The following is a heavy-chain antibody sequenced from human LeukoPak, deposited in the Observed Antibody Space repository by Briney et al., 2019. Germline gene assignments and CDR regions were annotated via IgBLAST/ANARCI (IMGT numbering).Heavy chain of an antibody. Sequence: ASVKVSCKASRYTFTSYDINWVRQATGQGLEWMGWMNPNSGNTCYAQKFQGRVTITRNTSISTAYMELSSLRSEDTAVYYCARAPRITMVRGVIYWFDPWGQGTLVTVSS. CDR1: RYTFTSYD. J-gene: IGHJ5*02. CDR3: ARAPRITMVRGVIYWFDP. V-gene: IGHV1-8*03. CDR2: MNPNSGNT. D-gene: IGHD3-10*01.